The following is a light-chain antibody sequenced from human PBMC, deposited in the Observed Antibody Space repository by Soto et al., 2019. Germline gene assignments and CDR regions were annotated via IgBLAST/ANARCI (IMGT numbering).Light chain of an antibody. V-gene: IGKV1-5*01. CDR2: DAS. CDR3: QQYNNYSPT. J-gene: IGKJ1*01. CDR1: QSITNW. Sequence: DIQMTQSPSTLSAHVGDRVTITCRASQSITNWVAWYQQKPGKAPKLLIYDASNLESGVPSRFSSGGSGTDFTLTVSSLQPDDFATYYCQQYNNYSPTFGQGTKVEV.